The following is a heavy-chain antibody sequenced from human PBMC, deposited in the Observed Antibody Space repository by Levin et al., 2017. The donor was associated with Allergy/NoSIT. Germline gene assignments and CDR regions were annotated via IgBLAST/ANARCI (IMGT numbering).Heavy chain of an antibody. CDR3: ARTNEDAFDI. CDR1: GGSISSSSYY. Sequence: SETLSLTCTVSGGSISSSSYYWGWIRQPPGKGLEWIGSIYYSGSTYYNPSLKSRVTISVDTSKNQFSLKLSSVTAADTAVYYCARTNEDAFDIWGQGTMVTVSS. CDR2: IYYSGST. J-gene: IGHJ3*02. V-gene: IGHV4-39*01. D-gene: IGHD1-1*01.